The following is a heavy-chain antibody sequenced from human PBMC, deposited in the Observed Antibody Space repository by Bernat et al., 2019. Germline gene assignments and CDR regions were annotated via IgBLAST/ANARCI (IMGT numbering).Heavy chain of an antibody. CDR2: ISTRNSYI. Sequence: EVQLVESGGGLVKPGGSLRLSCGASGFTFSTYNMNWVRQAPGKGLEWVSYISTRNSYIYYADSVKGRFTISRDNAKNSLYLHMNSLRVEDTAVYSCARDSIASEATNILFDVWGQGTMVPSLQ. J-gene: IGHJ3*01. CDR1: GFTFSTYN. CDR3: ARDSIASEATNILFDV. V-gene: IGHV3-21*05. D-gene: IGHD6-13*01.